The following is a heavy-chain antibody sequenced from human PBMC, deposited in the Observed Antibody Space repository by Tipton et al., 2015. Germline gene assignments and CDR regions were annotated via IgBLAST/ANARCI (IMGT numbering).Heavy chain of an antibody. J-gene: IGHJ4*02. CDR1: GFTFSSNW. CDR3: AARPGSGTYYLGTFDY. D-gene: IGHD3-10*01. Sequence: SLRLSCAASGFTFSSNWMSWVRQAPGKGLEWVSAISGSGGSTYYVDSVKGRFTISRDNSKNTLSLQMNSLRADDTAVYYCAARPGSGTYYLGTFDYWGQGTLVTVSS. V-gene: IGHV3-23*01. CDR2: ISGSGGST.